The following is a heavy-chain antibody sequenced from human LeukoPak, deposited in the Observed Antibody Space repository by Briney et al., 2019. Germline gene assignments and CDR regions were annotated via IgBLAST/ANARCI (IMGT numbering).Heavy chain of an antibody. CDR1: GFTFSSYA. D-gene: IGHD6-19*01. CDR3: AKVRWDNSGWYYLDS. CDR2: ISYDGSNK. V-gene: IGHV3-30*04. Sequence: GGSLRLSCAASGFTFSSYAMHWVRQAPGKGLEWVAVISYDGSNKYYADSVKGRFTISRDNSKNTLYLQMNSLRAEDTAVYYCAKVRWDNSGWYYLDSWGQGTLVTVSS. J-gene: IGHJ4*02.